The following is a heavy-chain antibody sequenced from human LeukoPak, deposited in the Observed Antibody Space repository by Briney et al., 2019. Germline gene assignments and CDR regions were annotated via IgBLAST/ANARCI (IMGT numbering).Heavy chain of an antibody. CDR1: GFTFNNNA. Sequence: KPGGSLRLSCAASGFTFNNNAMSWIRQPPGKGLEWIGYIYYSGFTSYNPSLKSRVSISVDTSKNRFSLKLSSVTAADTAVYYCARRGLGVYYYYYGMDVWGQGTAVTVSS. D-gene: IGHD3-16*01. V-gene: IGHV4-59*08. J-gene: IGHJ6*02. CDR3: ARRGLGVYYYYYGMDV. CDR2: IYYSGFT.